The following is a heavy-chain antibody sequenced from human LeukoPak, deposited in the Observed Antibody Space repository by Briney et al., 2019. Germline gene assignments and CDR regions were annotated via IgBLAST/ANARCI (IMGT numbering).Heavy chain of an antibody. CDR1: GDSISSNSAA. V-gene: IGHV6-1*01. D-gene: IGHD6-13*01. CDR2: TYYRSKWYN. Sequence: SQTLSLTCAISGDSISSNSAAWNWIRQSPSRGLEWLGRTYYRSKWYNDYAVSVKSRITINPDTSKNQFSLQLNSVTPEDTAVYYCARDLRRRGYSSSWCPDYWGQGTLVTVSS. J-gene: IGHJ4*02. CDR3: ARDLRRRGYSSSWCPDY.